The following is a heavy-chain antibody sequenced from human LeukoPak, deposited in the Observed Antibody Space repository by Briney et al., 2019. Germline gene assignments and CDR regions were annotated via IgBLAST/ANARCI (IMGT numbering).Heavy chain of an antibody. CDR2: ISYDGSNK. CDR3: ARDSRAGRGYSGNFDY. D-gene: IGHD5-12*01. CDR1: GFTFSSYG. J-gene: IGHJ4*02. Sequence: GGSLRLSCAASGFTFSSYGMHWVRQAPGKGLEWVAVISYDGSNKYYADSVKGRFTISRDNSKNTLYLQMNSLRAEDTAVYYCARDSRAGRGYSGNFDYWGQGTLVTVSS. V-gene: IGHV3-30*19.